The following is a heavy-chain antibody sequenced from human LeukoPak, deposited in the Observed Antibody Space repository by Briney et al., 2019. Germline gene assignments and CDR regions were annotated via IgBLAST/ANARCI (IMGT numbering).Heavy chain of an antibody. D-gene: IGHD6-19*01. CDR1: GFTLSSYG. Sequence: GGSLRLSCAASGFTLSSYGMHWVRQAPGKGLEWVAVIWYDGSNKYYADSVKGRFTISRDNSKNTLYLQMNSLRAEDTAVYYCAKGGKWLVPNIYYYYYMDVWGKGTTVTVSS. CDR2: IWYDGSNK. J-gene: IGHJ6*03. V-gene: IGHV3-33*06. CDR3: AKGGKWLVPNIYYYYYMDV.